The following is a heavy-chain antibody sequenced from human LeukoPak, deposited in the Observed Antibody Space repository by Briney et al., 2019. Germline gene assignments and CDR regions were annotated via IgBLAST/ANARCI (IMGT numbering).Heavy chain of an antibody. V-gene: IGHV6-1*01. J-gene: IGHJ4*02. CDR3: ASGSPGSVAGTGSYYFDY. CDR1: GDSVSNKNTA. Sequence: SQTLSLTCAISGDSVSNKNTAWNWIRQSPSRGLEWLGRTYYRSKWHNTYAASVKSRITINPDTSKNQFSLQLNSVTPEDTAVYYCASGSPGSVAGTGSYYFDYWGQGTLVTVSS. CDR2: TYYRSKWHN. D-gene: IGHD6-19*01.